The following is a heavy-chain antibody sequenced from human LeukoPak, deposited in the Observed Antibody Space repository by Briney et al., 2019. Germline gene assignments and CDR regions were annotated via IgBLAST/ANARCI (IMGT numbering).Heavy chain of an antibody. J-gene: IGHJ3*02. Sequence: SETLSLTCAVYGGSFSGYYWSWIRQPPGKGLEWIGEINHSGSTNYNPSLKSRVTISVDTSKNQFSLKLSSVTAADTAVYYCARDSYYYDSSGYSIDIWGQGTMVTVSS. CDR3: ARDSYYYDSSGYSIDI. V-gene: IGHV4-34*01. D-gene: IGHD3-22*01. CDR2: INHSGST. CDR1: GGSFSGYY.